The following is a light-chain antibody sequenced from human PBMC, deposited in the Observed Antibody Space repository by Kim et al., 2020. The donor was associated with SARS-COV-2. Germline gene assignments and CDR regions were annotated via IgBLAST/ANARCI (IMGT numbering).Light chain of an antibody. CDR1: SLRQYY. CDR3: SCRDSSGNHVI. CDR2: DKN. Sequence: LGQTVRITCQGDSLRQYYASWYQQKPRQAPVLVIYDKNNRPSGIPDRFSGSNSGDTSSLTITGAQAEDEADYYCSCRDSSGNHVIFGGGTQLTVL. J-gene: IGLJ2*01. V-gene: IGLV3-19*01.